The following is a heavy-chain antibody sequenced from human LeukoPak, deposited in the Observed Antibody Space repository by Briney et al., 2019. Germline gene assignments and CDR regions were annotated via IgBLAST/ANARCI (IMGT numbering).Heavy chain of an antibody. D-gene: IGHD4-23*01. CDR2: IYPGDSDT. Sequence: GESLKISCKGSGYSFTSYWIGWVRQMPGKGLEWMGIIYPGDSDTRYSPSFQGQVTISADKSISTAYLQWSSLKASDTAIYYCARHAGYGGNLYDYGMDVWGQGTAHTVSS. V-gene: IGHV5-51*01. CDR3: ARHAGYGGNLYDYGMDV. CDR1: GYSFTSYW. J-gene: IGHJ6*02.